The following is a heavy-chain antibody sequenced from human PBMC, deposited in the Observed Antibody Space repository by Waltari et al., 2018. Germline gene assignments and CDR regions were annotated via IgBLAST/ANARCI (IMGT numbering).Heavy chain of an antibody. D-gene: IGHD2-8*01. V-gene: IGHV1-69-2*01. J-gene: IGHJ4*02. Sequence: EVQLVQSGAEVKKPGATVQVSCQASGHKFTDYYVHWVQQAPGKGLEWVGRVDPEDGESVYAEKFQGRLTITADTSTDTAYIELSTLRSEDTALFYCATERPQMVFPPLQYWGQGTLVTVSS. CDR3: ATERPQMVFPPLQY. CDR1: GHKFTDYY. CDR2: VDPEDGES.